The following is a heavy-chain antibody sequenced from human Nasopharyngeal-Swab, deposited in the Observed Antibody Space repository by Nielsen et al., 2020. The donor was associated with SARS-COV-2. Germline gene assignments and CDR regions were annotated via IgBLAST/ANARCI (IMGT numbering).Heavy chain of an antibody. V-gene: IGHV1-18*01. D-gene: IGHD3-3*01. CDR3: ARGLGIFGFPRGGMDV. J-gene: IGHJ6*02. CDR1: GYTFTSYG. CDR2: ISAYNGNT. Sequence: ASVKVSCKASGYTFTSYGISWVRQAPGQGLEWMGWISAYNGNTNYAQKLQGRVTMTTDTSTSTAYMELRSLRSEDTAVYYCARGLGIFGFPRGGMDVWGQGTTVTVSS.